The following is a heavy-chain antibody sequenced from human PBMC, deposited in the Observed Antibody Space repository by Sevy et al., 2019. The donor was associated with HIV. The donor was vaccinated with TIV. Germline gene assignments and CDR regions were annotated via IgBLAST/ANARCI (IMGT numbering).Heavy chain of an antibody. V-gene: IGHV5-51*01. J-gene: IGHJ6*02. CDR2: IYPGDSDT. CDR3: ARQSGYCSSTSSYTGWGKTYYYYYGMDV. D-gene: IGHD2-2*01. Sequence: GESLKISCKGSGYSFTSYWIGWVRQMPGKGLEWMGIIYPGDSDTRYSQSFQGQVTISADKSISTAYLQWSSLKASDTAMYYCARQSGYCSSTSSYTGWGKTYYYYYGMDVWGQGTTVTVSS. CDR1: GYSFTSYW.